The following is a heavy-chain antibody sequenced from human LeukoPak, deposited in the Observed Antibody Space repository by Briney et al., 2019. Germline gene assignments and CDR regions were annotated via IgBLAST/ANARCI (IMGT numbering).Heavy chain of an antibody. CDR2: ISSSSSYI. V-gene: IGHV3-21*01. CDR3: ARDEAGTGYYYGMDV. Sequence: GGSLRLSCAASGFTFSSYWMSWVRQAPGKGLEWVSSISSSSSYIYYADSVKGRFTISRDNAKNSLYLQMNSLRAEDTAVYYCARDEAGTGYYYGMDVWGTGTTVTVSS. CDR1: GFTFSSYW. J-gene: IGHJ6*04. D-gene: IGHD6-13*01.